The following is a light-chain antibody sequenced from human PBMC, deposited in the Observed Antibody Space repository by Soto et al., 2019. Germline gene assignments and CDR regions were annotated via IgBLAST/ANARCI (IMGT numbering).Light chain of an antibody. Sequence: NFMLTQPHSVSESPGKTVTISCTRSSGSIASNYVQWYQQRPGSAPTTVIYEDYQRPSGVPDRFSGSIDSSSNSASLTISGLKTEDEAAYYCQSYDSNNWVFGGGTKLTVL. CDR3: QSYDSNNWV. V-gene: IGLV6-57*04. CDR2: EDY. J-gene: IGLJ3*02. CDR1: SGSIASNY.